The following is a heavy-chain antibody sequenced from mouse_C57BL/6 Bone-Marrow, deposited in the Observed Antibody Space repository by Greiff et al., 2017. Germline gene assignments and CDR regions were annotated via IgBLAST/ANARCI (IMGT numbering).Heavy chain of an antibody. Sequence: VQLQQSGAELVRPGASVTLSCKASGYTFTDYEMHWVKQTPVHGLEWIGAIDPETGGTAYNQKFKGKAILTADKSSSTAYMALRSLTSEDSAVYYCTRGYYDYDWTWFAYWGQGTLVTVSA. CDR1: GYTFTDYE. J-gene: IGHJ3*01. V-gene: IGHV1-15*01. CDR2: IDPETGGT. CDR3: TRGYYDYDWTWFAY. D-gene: IGHD2-4*01.